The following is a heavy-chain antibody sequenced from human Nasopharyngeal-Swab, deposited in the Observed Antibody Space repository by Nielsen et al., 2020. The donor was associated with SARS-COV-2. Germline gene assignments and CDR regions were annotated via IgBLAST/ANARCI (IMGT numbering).Heavy chain of an antibody. J-gene: IGHJ4*02. D-gene: IGHD2-15*01. CDR1: GGTFSSYA. V-gene: IGHV1-69*13. Sequence: SVQVSCKASGGTFSSYAISWVRQAPGQGLEWMGGIIPIFGTANYAQKFQGRVTITADESTSTAYMELSSLRSEDTAVYYCARWWSRGANAVYWGQGTLVTVSS. CDR3: ARWWSRGANAVY. CDR2: IIPIFGTA.